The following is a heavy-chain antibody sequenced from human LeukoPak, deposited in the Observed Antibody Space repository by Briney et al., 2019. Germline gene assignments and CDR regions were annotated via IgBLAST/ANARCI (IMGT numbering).Heavy chain of an antibody. D-gene: IGHD3-3*01. CDR1: GYTFTGYY. CDR2: INPNSGGT. CDR3: ARDPYYDFWSGVFDP. V-gene: IGHV1-2*04. Sequence: SSVKVSCKASGYTFTGYYMHWVRQAPGQGLAWMGWINPNSGGTNYAQKFQGWVTMTRDTSIRPAYMDLSRLRSDDTAVYYCARDPYYDFWSGVFDPWGQGTLVTVSS. J-gene: IGHJ5*02.